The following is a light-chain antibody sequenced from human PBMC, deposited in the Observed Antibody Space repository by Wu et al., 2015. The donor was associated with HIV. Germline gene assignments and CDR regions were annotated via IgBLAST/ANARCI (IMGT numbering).Light chain of an antibody. J-gene: IGKJ5*01. CDR2: GAS. Sequence: EVVMTQSPGTLSLSPGERATLSCRASENIHTNLAWYQQKPGQAPRLLIFGASNRASGVPPGFSGSGSGTHFTLTISSLQSEDFAIYFCQQYNNWPPLTFGQGTRLEFK. CDR3: QQYNNWPPLT. V-gene: IGKV3-15*01. CDR1: ENIHTN.